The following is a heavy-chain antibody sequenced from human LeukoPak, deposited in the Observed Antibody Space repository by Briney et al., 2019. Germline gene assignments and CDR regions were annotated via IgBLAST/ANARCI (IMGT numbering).Heavy chain of an antibody. CDR3: ARDNAVLDDAFDI. Sequence: PGGSLRLSCAASGFTFSSYSMNWVRQAPGKGLEWVSYISSSSSTIYYADSVKGRFTISRDNAKNSLYLQMNSLRAEDTAVYYCARDNAVLDDAFDIWGQGTMVTVSS. CDR1: GFTFSSYS. V-gene: IGHV3-48*01. CDR2: ISSSSSTI. J-gene: IGHJ3*02. D-gene: IGHD6-6*01.